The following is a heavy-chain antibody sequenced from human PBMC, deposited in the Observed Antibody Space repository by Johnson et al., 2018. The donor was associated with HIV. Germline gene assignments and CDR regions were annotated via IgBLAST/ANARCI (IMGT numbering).Heavy chain of an antibody. CDR1: GFTFRNYG. CDR3: ASQVRGLRLGVDAFDI. D-gene: IGHD3-16*01. V-gene: IGHV3-30*03. J-gene: IGHJ3*02. CDR2: TSYDGSNK. Sequence: QVQLVESGGGVVQPGRSLRLSCAASGFTFRNYGMHWVRQAPGKGLEWVAVTSYDGSNKYYADSVKGRFTISRDNSKNTLYLQRNKLRAEDTAVYFCASQVRGLRLGVDAFDIWGQGTMVTVSS.